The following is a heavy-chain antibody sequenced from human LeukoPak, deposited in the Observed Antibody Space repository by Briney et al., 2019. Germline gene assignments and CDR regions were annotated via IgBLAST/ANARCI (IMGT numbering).Heavy chain of an antibody. V-gene: IGHV1-18*01. Sequence: ASVKVSCKASGYTFTSYGISWVRRAPGQGLEWMGWISAYNGNTNYAQKLQGRVTMTTDTSTSTAYMELRSLRSDDTAVYYCARERGYSGYDGAAYYYYGMDVWGQGTTVTVSS. D-gene: IGHD5-12*01. CDR2: ISAYNGNT. J-gene: IGHJ6*02. CDR1: GYTFTSYG. CDR3: ARERGYSGYDGAAYYYYGMDV.